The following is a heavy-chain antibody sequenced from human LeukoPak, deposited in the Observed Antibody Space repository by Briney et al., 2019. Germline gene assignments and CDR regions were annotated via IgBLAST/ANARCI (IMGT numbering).Heavy chain of an antibody. CDR2: IIPIFGTA. D-gene: IGHD4-17*01. Sequence: SVKVSCKASGYTFTSYGISWARQAPGQGLEWMGGIIPIFGTANYAQKFQGRVTITADESTSTAYMELSSLRSEDTAVYYCASGSPLDYGDLDYWGQGTLVTVSS. J-gene: IGHJ4*02. V-gene: IGHV1-69*13. CDR3: ASGSPLDYGDLDY. CDR1: GYTFTSYG.